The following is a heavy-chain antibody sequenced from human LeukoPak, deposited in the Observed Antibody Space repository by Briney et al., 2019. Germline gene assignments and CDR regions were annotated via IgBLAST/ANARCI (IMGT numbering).Heavy chain of an antibody. CDR2: INPNSGGT. CDR1: GYTFTGYY. J-gene: IGHJ3*02. D-gene: IGHD1-26*01. V-gene: IGHV1-2*02. CDR3: ARDVGATSDAFDI. Sequence: ASVKVSCKASGYTFTGYYMHWVRQAPGQGLEWMGWINPNSGGTNYAQKFQDRVTMTRDTSISTAYMELSRLRSDDTAVYYCARDVGATSDAFDIWGQGTMVTVSS.